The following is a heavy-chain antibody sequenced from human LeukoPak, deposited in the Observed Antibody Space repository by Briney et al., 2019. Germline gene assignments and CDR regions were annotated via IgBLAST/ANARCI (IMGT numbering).Heavy chain of an antibody. Sequence: PGGSLRLSCAASGFTFSSYAMHWVRQAPGKGLEWVAVISYDGSNKYYADSVKGRFTISRDNSKNTLYLQMNSLRAEDTAVYYCARDVTVVAWDVQHWGQGTLVTVSS. D-gene: IGHD3-22*01. CDR1: GFTFSSYA. CDR2: ISYDGSNK. CDR3: ARDVTVVAWDVQH. V-gene: IGHV3-30-3*01. J-gene: IGHJ1*01.